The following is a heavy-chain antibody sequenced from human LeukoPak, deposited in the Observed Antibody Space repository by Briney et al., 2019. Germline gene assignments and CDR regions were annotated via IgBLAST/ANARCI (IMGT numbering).Heavy chain of an antibody. J-gene: IGHJ4*02. V-gene: IGHV4-30-4*08. CDR2: MYYSGST. D-gene: IGHD3-10*01. CDR3: ARGAHYYGSGREGYFDY. CDR1: GGSISSYY. Sequence: SETLSLTCTVSGGSISSYYWSWICQPPGKGLETIGYMYYSGSTYYNPSLKSRIIMSVDTSKNQFSLKLSSVTAADTAVYYCARGAHYYGSGREGYFDYWGQGTLVTVSS.